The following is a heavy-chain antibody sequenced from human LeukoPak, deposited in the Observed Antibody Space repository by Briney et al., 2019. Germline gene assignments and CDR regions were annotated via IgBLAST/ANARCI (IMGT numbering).Heavy chain of an antibody. J-gene: IGHJ4*02. V-gene: IGHV4-39*01. D-gene: IGHD3-16*01. CDR1: GSSITSVSHS. CDR3: ARRWGNIVGVTYEY. CDR2: IYYTGST. Sequence: SETLSLTCTISGSSITSVSHSWGWIRQPPGKGLEWIGDIYYTGSTYYRPSLRSRVTMSVHTSENQFSLRLNSVTAVDTAVYYCARRWGNIVGVTYEYWGQGTLVTVSS.